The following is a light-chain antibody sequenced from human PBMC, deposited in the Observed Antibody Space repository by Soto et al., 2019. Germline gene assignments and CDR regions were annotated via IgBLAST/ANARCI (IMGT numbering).Light chain of an antibody. Sequence: DFEMTQSPSSLSAFVGDRVTMTCRASQSIGTFLSWYQRKSGRAPKXLIYAASSLQIGVPSRFSGSGSGTNFTLNISSLQPEDGETYFCQQKYDTTITFGQGTRLEIK. CDR1: QSIGTF. CDR3: QQKYDTTIT. J-gene: IGKJ5*01. V-gene: IGKV1-39*01. CDR2: AAS.